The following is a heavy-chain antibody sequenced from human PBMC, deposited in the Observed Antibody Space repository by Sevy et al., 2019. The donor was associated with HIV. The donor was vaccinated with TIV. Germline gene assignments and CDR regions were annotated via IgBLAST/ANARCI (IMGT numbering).Heavy chain of an antibody. CDR3: ARDNATVSRRGLRYYYYGTDV. CDR1: GFTFSTYW. CDR2: INEDGTEK. Sequence: SGCLRLSCAASGFTFSTYWMSWFRQAPGKGLEWVANINEDGTEKFYVDSVKGRFTLSRDNAKNSLYLQMNSLRAEDAAVYYCARDNATVSRRGLRYYYYGTDVWGQGTTVSVSS. D-gene: IGHD2-2*01. J-gene: IGHJ6*02. V-gene: IGHV3-7*01.